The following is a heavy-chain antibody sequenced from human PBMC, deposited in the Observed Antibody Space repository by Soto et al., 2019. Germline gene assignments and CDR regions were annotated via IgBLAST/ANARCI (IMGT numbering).Heavy chain of an antibody. V-gene: IGHV3-33*01. Sequence: PGGSLRLSCAASGFTFSSYGMHWVRQAPGKGLEWVAVIWYDGSNKYYADSVKGRFTISRDNSKNTLYLQMNSLRAEDTAVYYCATAGSPLAARPGNIDYWGQGTLVTVSS. J-gene: IGHJ4*02. CDR3: ATAGSPLAARPGNIDY. CDR2: IWYDGSNK. D-gene: IGHD6-6*01. CDR1: GFTFSSYG.